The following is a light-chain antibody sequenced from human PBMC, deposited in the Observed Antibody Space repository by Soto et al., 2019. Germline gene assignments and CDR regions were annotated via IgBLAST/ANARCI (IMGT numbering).Light chain of an antibody. J-gene: IGKJ4*01. CDR2: DAS. Sequence: DLQMTQSPSSLSASVGARATITCRASQSISSWLAWYQQKPGKAPKLLIYDASTLQSGVPSRYSGSVSGAVVTLTLCSLEPEDGELYYGQQHIHWPLTFGGGTKVDIK. V-gene: IGKV1-5*01. CDR3: QQHIHWPLT. CDR1: QSISSW.